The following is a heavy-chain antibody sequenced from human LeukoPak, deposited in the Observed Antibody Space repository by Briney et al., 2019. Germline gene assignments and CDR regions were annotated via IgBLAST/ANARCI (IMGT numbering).Heavy chain of an antibody. J-gene: IGHJ4*02. CDR3: ARVVVGGTTDYFDY. V-gene: IGHV4-30-2*01. D-gene: IGHD1-26*01. CDR1: GGSISSGGYY. Sequence: SQTLSLTCTVSGGSISSGGYYWSWIRQPPGKGLEWIGYIYHSGSTYYNPSLKSRVTISVDRSKNQFSLKLTSVTAADTAVYYCARVVVGGTTDYFDYWGQGTLVTVSS. CDR2: IYHSGST.